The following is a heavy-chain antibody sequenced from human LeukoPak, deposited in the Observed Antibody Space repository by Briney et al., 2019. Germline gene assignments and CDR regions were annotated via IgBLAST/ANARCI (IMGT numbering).Heavy chain of an antibody. CDR2: IYYSGST. CDR1: SGSISSNSYY. CDR3: AGGSHDYYYGMDV. D-gene: IGHD5-12*01. J-gene: IGHJ6*02. V-gene: IGHV4-39*07. Sequence: PSETLSLTCTVSSGSISSNSYYWGWIRQPPGKGLEWIGSIYYSGSTYYKSSLKSRVTMSIDTSKKQFSLKLSSVTAADTAVYYCAGGSHDYYYGMDVWGQGTTVTVSS.